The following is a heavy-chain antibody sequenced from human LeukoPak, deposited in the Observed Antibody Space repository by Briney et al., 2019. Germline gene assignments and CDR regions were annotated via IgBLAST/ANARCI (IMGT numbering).Heavy chain of an antibody. V-gene: IGHV4-38-2*02. CDR3: ARGPPVGGY. Sequence: TPSETLSLTCTVSGYSISSGYYWGWIRQPPGEGLEWVGSVYHSGNTYYNPSLKSRVTISVDTSNNQFSLRLSSVTAADTAVYYCARGPPVGGYWGQGTLVTVSS. CDR1: GYSISSGYY. J-gene: IGHJ4*02. D-gene: IGHD3-3*01. CDR2: VYHSGNT.